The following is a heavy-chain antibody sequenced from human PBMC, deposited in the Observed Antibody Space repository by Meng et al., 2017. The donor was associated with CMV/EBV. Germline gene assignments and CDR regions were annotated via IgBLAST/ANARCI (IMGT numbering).Heavy chain of an antibody. Sequence: GESLKISCAASGFSLSYFAMTWVRQAPGKGLEWVSVIDTGATRTYYADSVKGRFIVTGEDFKNTLFLQMNNLRAEDTAVYHCAKDLSFGYSSGVFDPWGQGTLVTVSS. J-gene: IGHJ5*02. CDR3: AKDLSFGYSSGVFDP. D-gene: IGHD5-18*01. V-gene: IGHV3-23*03. CDR1: GFSLSYFA. CDR2: IDTGATRT.